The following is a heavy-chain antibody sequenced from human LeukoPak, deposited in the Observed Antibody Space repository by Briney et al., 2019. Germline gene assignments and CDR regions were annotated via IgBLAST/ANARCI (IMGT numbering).Heavy chain of an antibody. CDR2: IKRKTDGETT. V-gene: IGHV3-15*01. Sequence: GGSLRLSCAASGFTFSSYAMSWVRQAPGKGLEWVGRIKRKTDGETTEYVAPVKGRFTISRDDSKNTLYLQMNSLKTEDTGVYYCATASSGLFCWGQGTLVTVSS. J-gene: IGHJ4*02. CDR1: GFTFSSYA. CDR3: ATASSGLFC. D-gene: IGHD3-10*02.